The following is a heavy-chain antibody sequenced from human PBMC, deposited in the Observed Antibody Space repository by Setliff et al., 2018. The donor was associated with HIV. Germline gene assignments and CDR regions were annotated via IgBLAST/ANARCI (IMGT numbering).Heavy chain of an antibody. CDR3: VRDRMEYSVGYYFDS. Sequence: PGGSLRLSCVVSGFTFDDYGMSWVRQTPGAGLGWLSDINWSGSTTGYADSVKGRFTISRDNAKNTVYLQINSLRVEDTALYYCVRDRMEYSVGYYFDSWGQGTLVTVFS. D-gene: IGHD4-4*01. J-gene: IGHJ4*02. CDR1: GFTFDDYG. CDR2: INWSGSTT. V-gene: IGHV3-20*04.